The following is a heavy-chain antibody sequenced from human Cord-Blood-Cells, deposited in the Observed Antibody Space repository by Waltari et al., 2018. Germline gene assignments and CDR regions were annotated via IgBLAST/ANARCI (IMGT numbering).Heavy chain of an antibody. D-gene: IGHD6-13*01. V-gene: IGHV3-73*02. CDR3: TRLYSSSSGGWFDP. CDR2: IRSKANRYAT. Sequence: EVQLVESGGGLVQPGGSLKLSCAASGFTFSGSAMHWVRQASGKGLEWVGRIRSKANRYATAYAASVKGRFTISRDDSKNTAYLQMNSLKTEDTAVYYCTRLYSSSSGGWFDPWGQGTLVTVSS. J-gene: IGHJ5*02. CDR1: GFTFSGSA.